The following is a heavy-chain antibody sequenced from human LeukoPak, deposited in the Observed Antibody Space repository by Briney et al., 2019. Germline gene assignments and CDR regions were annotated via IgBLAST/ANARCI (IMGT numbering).Heavy chain of an antibody. J-gene: IGHJ4*02. Sequence: ASVKVSCKASGYTFTSYYMHWVRQAPGQGLELMGMINPSGGSTSDAQKFQGRVSMTRDMCTSTVYMELSSLRSEDTAVYYCASTGFDYWGQGTLVTVSS. CDR2: INPSGGST. D-gene: IGHD3-10*01. V-gene: IGHV1-46*01. CDR3: ASTGFDY. CDR1: GYTFTSYY.